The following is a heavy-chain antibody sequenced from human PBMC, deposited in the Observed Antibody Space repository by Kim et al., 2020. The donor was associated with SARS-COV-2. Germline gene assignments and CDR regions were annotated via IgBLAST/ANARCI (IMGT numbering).Heavy chain of an antibody. D-gene: IGHD3-16*01. J-gene: IGHJ4*02. CDR3: ARGDRGLGGYGGNSGGY. CDR2: ISSSSSTI. V-gene: IGHV3-48*02. Sequence: GGSLRLSCAASGFTFSSYSMNWVRQAPGKGLEWVSYISSSSSTIYYADSVKGRFTISRDNAKNSLYLQMNSLRDEDTAVYYCARGDRGLGGYGGNSGGYWGQGTLVTVSS. CDR1: GFTFSSYS.